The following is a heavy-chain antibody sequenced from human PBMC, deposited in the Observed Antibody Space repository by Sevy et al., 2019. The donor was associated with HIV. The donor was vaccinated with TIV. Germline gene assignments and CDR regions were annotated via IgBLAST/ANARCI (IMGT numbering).Heavy chain of an antibody. CDR3: ARDYDFWSGYAGGFDP. CDR2: ISYDGSNK. V-gene: IGHV3-30-3*01. J-gene: IGHJ5*02. CDR1: GFTFSSYA. D-gene: IGHD3-3*01. Sequence: GGSLRLSCAASGFTFSSYAMHWVRQAPGKGLERVAVISYDGSNKYYADSVKGRFTISRDNSKNTLYLQMNSLRAEDTAVYYCARDYDFWSGYAGGFDPWGQGTLVTVSS.